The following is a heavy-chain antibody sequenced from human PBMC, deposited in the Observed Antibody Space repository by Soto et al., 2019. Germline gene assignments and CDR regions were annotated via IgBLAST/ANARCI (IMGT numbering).Heavy chain of an antibody. CDR2: ISGSGGST. V-gene: IGHV3-23*01. Sequence: PGGSLRLSCAASGFTFGSYAMSWVRQAPGKGLEWVSTISGSGGSTYYADYVKGRFTISRDNSKNTLYLQMNSLRAEDTAVYFCAKSEVADIVFFGMDVLGPGTTVTVSS. D-gene: IGHD6-19*01. CDR1: GFTFGSYA. CDR3: AKSEVADIVFFGMDV. J-gene: IGHJ6*01.